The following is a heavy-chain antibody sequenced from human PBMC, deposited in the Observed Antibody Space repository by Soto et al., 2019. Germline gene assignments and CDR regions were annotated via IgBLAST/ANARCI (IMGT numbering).Heavy chain of an antibody. CDR1: GGSVSNSDYY. J-gene: IGHJ4*02. D-gene: IGHD5-18*01. CDR3: ARLRRQLWFFFDY. V-gene: IGHV4-39*01. Sequence: QMQLQESGPGLVRPSETLSLTCTVSGGSVSNSDYYWGWVRQTPGRGLEWIGSVYSSGSTYYNPSLKSRVTISVDASKNQFSLKLRSVTAADTTVYFCARLRRQLWFFFDYWGRGTLVTFSS. CDR2: VYSSGST.